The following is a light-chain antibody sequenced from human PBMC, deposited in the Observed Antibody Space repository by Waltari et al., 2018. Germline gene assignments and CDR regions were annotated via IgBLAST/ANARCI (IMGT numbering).Light chain of an antibody. CDR3: SSYTSSSSPVV. CDR1: SSDVGGYNH. Sequence: QSALTQPASVSGSPGPSIPISCTGTSSDVGGYNHVSWYQQHQGKAPKLIIYEVSNRPSGVSNRFSGSKSGNTASLTISGLQAEDEADYYCSSYTSSSSPVVFGGGTKLTVL. J-gene: IGLJ2*01. CDR2: EVS. V-gene: IGLV2-14*01.